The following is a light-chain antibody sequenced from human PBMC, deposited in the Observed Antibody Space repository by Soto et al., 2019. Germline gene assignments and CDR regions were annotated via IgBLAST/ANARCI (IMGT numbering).Light chain of an antibody. CDR2: KSS. V-gene: IGKV1-5*03. J-gene: IGKJ1*01. CDR1: QSVSIW. Sequence: DIQMTQSLSTLSASVGDRVTISCRASQSVSIWLAWYQQKPGRAPKLLIYKSSILESGVPSRFSGSGSGTEFTLTISSLQPDDFATYYCQQFNTSPWTFGQGTKVDIK. CDR3: QQFNTSPWT.